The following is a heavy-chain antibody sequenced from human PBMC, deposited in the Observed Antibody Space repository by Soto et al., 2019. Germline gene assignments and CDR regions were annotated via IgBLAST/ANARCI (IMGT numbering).Heavy chain of an antibody. CDR1: GFTFSTSA. Sequence: DVQLVESGGGLVKPGGSLRLSCEASGFTFSTSAMHWVRQAPGKGLEWVASINSGSSHVKYADSVKGRFTISRDNANNSLSLHLSSLRVEDTAIYYCARGGGSLNYWGQGTVVTVSS. CDR2: INSGSSHV. CDR3: ARGGGSLNY. D-gene: IGHD2-15*01. J-gene: IGHJ4*02. V-gene: IGHV3-21*02.